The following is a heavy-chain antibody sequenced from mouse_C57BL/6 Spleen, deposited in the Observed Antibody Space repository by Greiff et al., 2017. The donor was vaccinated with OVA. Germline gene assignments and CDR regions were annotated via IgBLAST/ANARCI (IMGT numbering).Heavy chain of an antibody. CDR2: IYPGDGDT. V-gene: IGHV1-80*01. Sequence: VQLLQSGAELVKPGASVKLSCKASGYAFSSYWMNWVQQRPGKGLEWIGQIYPGDGDTNYNGKFKGKATLTADKSSSTAYMQLSSLTSEDYAVYICARGGVVAVPFAMDYWGQGTSVTVSS. CDR3: ARGGVVAVPFAMDY. CDR1: GYAFSSYW. D-gene: IGHD1-1*01. J-gene: IGHJ4*01.